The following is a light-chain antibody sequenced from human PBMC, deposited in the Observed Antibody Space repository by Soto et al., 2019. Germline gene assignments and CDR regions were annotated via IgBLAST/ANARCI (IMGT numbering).Light chain of an antibody. CDR1: QNIYDW. Sequence: DIQMTQSPSTLSAYVGDRVTITCRASQNIYDWLAWYQQKPGQAPKLLIYKASSLESGVPLRFSGSGSGTEFTLTISSMHPEDFATYDCQQYNDVFTFGPGTKVQIK. CDR2: KAS. CDR3: QQYNDVFT. J-gene: IGKJ3*01. V-gene: IGKV1-5*03.